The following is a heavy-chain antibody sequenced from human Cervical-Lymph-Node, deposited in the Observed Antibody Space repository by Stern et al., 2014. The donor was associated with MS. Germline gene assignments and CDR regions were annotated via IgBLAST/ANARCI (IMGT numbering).Heavy chain of an antibody. CDR3: AKWYSSSWYFDL. Sequence: EVQLVESGGGLVQPGGSLRLSCAGSGFTFSSYAMAWVRQTPGKGLEWVSAISGSGGNTYYADSVQGRLTISRDNSKHTLYLHINSPRAEDTAIYYCAKWYSSSWYFDLWGRGTLVTVSS. D-gene: IGHD6-13*01. CDR1: GFTFSSYA. J-gene: IGHJ2*01. V-gene: IGHV3-23*04. CDR2: ISGSGGNT.